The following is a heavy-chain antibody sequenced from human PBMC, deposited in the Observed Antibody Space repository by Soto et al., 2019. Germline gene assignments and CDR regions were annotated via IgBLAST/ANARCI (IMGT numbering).Heavy chain of an antibody. D-gene: IGHD6-13*01. CDR1: GGSLGSSSYY. CDR2: IYYSGNT. Sequence: SETLSLTCTVSGGSLGSSSYYWGWIRQSPGKGLEWIGNIYYSGNTFYNPSIKSRVTISVDTSKNQIYLHLSAVTAADTAIFYCASIAAPGTTHFDFWGQGTLVTVSS. V-gene: IGHV4-39*01. J-gene: IGHJ4*02. CDR3: ASIAAPGTTHFDF.